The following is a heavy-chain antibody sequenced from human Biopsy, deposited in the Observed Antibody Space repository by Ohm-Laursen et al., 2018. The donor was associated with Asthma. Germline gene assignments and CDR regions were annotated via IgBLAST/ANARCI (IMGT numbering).Heavy chain of an antibody. CDR2: ISKDASTQ. V-gene: IGHV3-30*01. J-gene: IGHJ3*02. CDR3: VRDGTDDAFDI. D-gene: IGHD1-1*01. CDR1: GFTFSSYA. Sequence: SLRLSCTASGFTFSSYALSWVRQAPGKGLEWVGVISKDASTQDYADSVKGRFTMARDNSKNTLDLQMNSLREEDTAVYYCVRDGTDDAFDIWGQGTVVSVSS.